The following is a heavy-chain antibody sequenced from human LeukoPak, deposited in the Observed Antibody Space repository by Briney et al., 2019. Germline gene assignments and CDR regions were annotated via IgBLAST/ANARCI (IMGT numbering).Heavy chain of an antibody. CDR1: GFTFSSYA. D-gene: IGHD3-9*01. CDR3: ASQSVLRYFD. J-gene: IGHJ4*02. Sequence: GGSLRLSCAASGFTFSSYAMHWVRQAPGKGLEWVAVISYDGSNKYYADSAKGRFTISRDNSKNTLYLQMNSLRTEDTAVYYCASQSVLRYFDWGQGTLVTVSS. V-gene: IGHV3-30-3*01. CDR2: ISYDGSNK.